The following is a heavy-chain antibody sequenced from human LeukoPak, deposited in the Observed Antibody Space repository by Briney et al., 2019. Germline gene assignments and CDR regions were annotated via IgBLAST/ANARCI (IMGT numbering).Heavy chain of an antibody. V-gene: IGHV1-2*02. CDR3: ARDRDRYDDILTGSTFDY. CDR2: INPNSGGT. Sequence: ASVKVSCKASGYTFTGYYIHWVRQAPGQGLEWMGWINPNSGGTNYAQKFQGRVTMTRDTSISTAYMELSRLRSDDTAVYYCARDRDRYDDILTGSTFDYWGQGTLVTVSS. CDR1: GYTFTGYY. D-gene: IGHD3-9*01. J-gene: IGHJ4*02.